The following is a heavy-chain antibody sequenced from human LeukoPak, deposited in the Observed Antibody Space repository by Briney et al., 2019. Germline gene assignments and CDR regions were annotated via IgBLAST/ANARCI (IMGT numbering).Heavy chain of an antibody. CDR3: ARVGDGYNFHYYYYMDV. CDR1: GYSISSGYY. CDR2: IYHSGSA. J-gene: IGHJ6*03. Sequence: PSETLSLTCTVSGYSISSGYYWGWIRQPPGKGLEWIGSIYHSGSAYYNPSLKSRVTISVDTSKNQFSLKLSSVTAADTAVYYCARVGDGYNFHYYYYMDVWGKGTTVTVSS. V-gene: IGHV4-38-2*02. D-gene: IGHD5-24*01.